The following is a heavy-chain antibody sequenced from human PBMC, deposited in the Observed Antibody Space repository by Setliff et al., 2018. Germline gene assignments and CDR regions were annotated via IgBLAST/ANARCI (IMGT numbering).Heavy chain of an antibody. J-gene: IGHJ3*02. CDR3: TRDTNIVVVPPHRTAFDI. CDR1: GSPFSTYG. Sequence: GASGKVSGRPSGSPFSTYGMAWVRQAPGQGLEWMGWISPYNGYIIYAHKFQGRVTMTTDTSTGTADMELRNLRSDDTAVYYCTRDTNIVVVPPHRTAFDIWGQGTMVTVSS. V-gene: IGHV1-18*01. CDR2: ISPYNGYI. D-gene: IGHD2-2*01.